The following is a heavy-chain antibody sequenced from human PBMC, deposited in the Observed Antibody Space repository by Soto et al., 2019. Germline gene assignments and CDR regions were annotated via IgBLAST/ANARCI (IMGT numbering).Heavy chain of an antibody. Sequence: EVQLVESGGGLVQPGGSLRLSCAASGFTFSSYSMNWVRQAPGKGLEWVSYISSSSSTIYYADSVKGRFTISRDNAKNSLYLQMNSLRAEGTAVYYCARGGGCSGGSCNFDYWGQGTLVTVSS. CDR1: GFTFSSYS. J-gene: IGHJ4*02. V-gene: IGHV3-48*01. D-gene: IGHD2-15*01. CDR3: ARGGGCSGGSCNFDY. CDR2: ISSSSSTI.